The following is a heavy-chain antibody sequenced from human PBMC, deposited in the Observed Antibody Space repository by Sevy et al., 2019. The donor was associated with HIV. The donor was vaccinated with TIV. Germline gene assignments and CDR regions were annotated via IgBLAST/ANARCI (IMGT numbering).Heavy chain of an antibody. V-gene: IGHV3-30*04. D-gene: IGHD3-16*01. J-gene: IGHJ4*02. CDR2: ISNDATKK. CDR3: ARDGGGDYFDY. CDR1: GFRFSGYA. Sequence: GGSLRLSCAASGFRFSGYAMHWVRQAPGKGLEWMAVISNDATKKYHINSVKGRFTISRENAKNTPYLQMNSLRSEDTAVYYCARDGGGDYFDYWGQGTLVTVSS.